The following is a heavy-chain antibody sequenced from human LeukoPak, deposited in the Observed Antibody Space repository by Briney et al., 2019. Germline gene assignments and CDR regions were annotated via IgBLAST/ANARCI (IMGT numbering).Heavy chain of an antibody. D-gene: IGHD5-12*01. V-gene: IGHV3-13*01. CDR3: ARDPSGHGLDA. CDR2: IGKAGDS. Sequence: GGSLRLSCTASGFTFSSYDMHWVRQVPGEGLEWVSGIGKAGDSHYPGSGKGRFTISRKNGRNPLYLQMNSLRAGDTAVYYCARDPSGHGLDAWGQGTTVTVSS. J-gene: IGHJ6*02. CDR1: GFTFSSYD.